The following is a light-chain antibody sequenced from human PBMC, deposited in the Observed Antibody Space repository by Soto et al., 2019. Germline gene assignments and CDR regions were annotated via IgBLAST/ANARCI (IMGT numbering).Light chain of an antibody. V-gene: IGKV3-15*01. Sequence: EILMTQSPVTLSVSPGESATLSCRASQSVAYNLAWYQQKPGQAPRLLIYGASTRATDSPARFSVSGFGTEFTLTINSLQSEDFAVYYCQQYNDWPPYTFGQGTKLHIK. CDR1: QSVAYN. CDR3: QQYNDWPPYT. J-gene: IGKJ2*01. CDR2: GAS.